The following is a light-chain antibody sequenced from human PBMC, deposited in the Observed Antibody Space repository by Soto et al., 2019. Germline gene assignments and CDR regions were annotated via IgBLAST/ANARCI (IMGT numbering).Light chain of an antibody. CDR1: TSDVAAYNY. J-gene: IGLJ2*01. V-gene: IGLV2-14*01. Sequence: QSALTQPASVSGSPGQSITMSCTGTTSDVAAYNYVSWYQKHPGTAPRLIIYNVNNRPSGVSNRFTGSKSGNTASLTISGLQAEDEADYFCSSYTTSTTVTFGGGTKLTVL. CDR3: SSYTTSTTVT. CDR2: NVN.